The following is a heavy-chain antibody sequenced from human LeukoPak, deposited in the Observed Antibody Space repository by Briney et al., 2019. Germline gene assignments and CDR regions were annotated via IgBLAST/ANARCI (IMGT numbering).Heavy chain of an antibody. V-gene: IGHV1-8*01. Sequence: ASVRVSCKASGYTFTSYDINWVRQATGQWLEWMGWMSPNSGNTGYAQKFHGRVTMTRNTSISTAYVELSSLRSEDTAVYYCARGPPNWGFDYWGQGTLVTVSS. D-gene: IGHD7-27*01. CDR3: ARGPPNWGFDY. CDR2: MSPNSGNT. CDR1: GYTFTSYD. J-gene: IGHJ4*02.